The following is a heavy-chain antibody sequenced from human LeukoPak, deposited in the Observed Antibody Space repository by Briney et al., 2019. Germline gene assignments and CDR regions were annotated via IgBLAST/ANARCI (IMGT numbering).Heavy chain of an antibody. J-gene: IGHJ4*02. CDR2: IYYSGST. D-gene: IGHD6-13*01. V-gene: IGHV4-39*01. Sequence: SETLSLTFTVSGGSISSSSYYWGWIRQPPGKGLEWIGSIYYSGSTYYNPSLKSRVTISVDTSKNQFSLKLSSVTAADTAVYYCARHLRSSWYSFDYWGQGTLVTVSS. CDR1: GGSISSSSYY. CDR3: ARHLRSSWYSFDY.